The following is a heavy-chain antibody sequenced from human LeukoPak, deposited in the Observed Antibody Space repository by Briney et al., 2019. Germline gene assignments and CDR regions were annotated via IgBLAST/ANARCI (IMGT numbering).Heavy chain of an antibody. CDR2: IIPMFNTA. CDR3: ARGVAAPVYYYYYYMDV. D-gene: IGHD6-13*01. CDR1: GGTFSSYA. Sequence: SVKVSCKASGGTFSSYAISWVRQAPGQGLEWMGGIIPMFNTANYAQKFQGRVTITADKSTSTAYMELSSLRSEDTAVYYCARGVAAPVYYYYYYMDVWGKGTTVTVSS. J-gene: IGHJ6*03. V-gene: IGHV1-69*06.